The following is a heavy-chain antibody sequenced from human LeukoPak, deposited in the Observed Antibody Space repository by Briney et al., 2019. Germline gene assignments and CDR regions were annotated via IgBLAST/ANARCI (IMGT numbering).Heavy chain of an antibody. V-gene: IGHV3-30-3*01. CDR3: ARERVVPAAYLFDY. D-gene: IGHD2-2*01. J-gene: IGHJ4*02. Sequence: GGSLRLSCAASGFTFSSYAMHWVRQAPGKGLEWVAVISYDGSNKYYAHSAKGRFTISRDNSKNTLYLQMNSLRAEDTAVYYCARERVVPAAYLFDYWGQGTLVTVSS. CDR2: ISYDGSNK. CDR1: GFTFSSYA.